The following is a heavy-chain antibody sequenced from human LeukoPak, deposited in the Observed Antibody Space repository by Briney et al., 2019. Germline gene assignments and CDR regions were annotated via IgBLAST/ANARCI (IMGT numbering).Heavy chain of an antibody. CDR3: ARETGYSYGLSLDY. CDR2: IYYSGST. J-gene: IGHJ4*02. V-gene: IGHV4-59*01. Sequence: PSETLSLTCTVSGGSISSYYWSWIRQPPGKGLEWIGYIYYSGSTNYNPSLKSRVTISVDTSKNQFSLKLSSVTAADTAVYYCARETGYSYGLSLDYWGQGTLVTVSS. D-gene: IGHD5-18*01. CDR1: GGSISSYY.